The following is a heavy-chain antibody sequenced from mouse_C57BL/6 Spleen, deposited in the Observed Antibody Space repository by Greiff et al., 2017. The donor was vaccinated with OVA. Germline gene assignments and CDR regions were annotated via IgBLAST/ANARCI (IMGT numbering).Heavy chain of an antibody. CDR1: GYTFTGYW. CDR3: VRDPVISTVLATRYFDY. Sequence: VQLQQSGAELMKPGASVKLSCKATGYTFTGYWIEWVKQRPGHGLEWIGEILPGSGSTNYNEKFKGKAKFTADTSSNTAYMQHSSPTTEDSSIYYCVRDPVISTVLATRYFDYWGAGTTLTVSS. CDR2: ILPGSGST. J-gene: IGHJ2*01. V-gene: IGHV1-9*01. D-gene: IGHD1-1*01.